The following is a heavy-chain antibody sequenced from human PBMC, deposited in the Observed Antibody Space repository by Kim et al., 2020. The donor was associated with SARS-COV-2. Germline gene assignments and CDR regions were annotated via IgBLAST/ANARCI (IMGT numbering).Heavy chain of an antibody. Sequence: SETLSLTCAVYGGSFSGYYWSWIRQPPGKGLEWIGEINHSGSTNYNPCLKSRVTISVDTSKNQFSLKLSSVTAADTAVYYCARGRNYYDILTGYYSIGYAEYFQHWGQGTLVTVSS. D-gene: IGHD3-9*01. CDR1: GGSFSGYY. J-gene: IGHJ1*01. CDR2: INHSGST. CDR3: ARGRNYYDILTGYYSIGYAEYFQH. V-gene: IGHV4-34*01.